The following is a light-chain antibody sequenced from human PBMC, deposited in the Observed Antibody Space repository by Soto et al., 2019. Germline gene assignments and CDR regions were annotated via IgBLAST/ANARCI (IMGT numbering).Light chain of an antibody. CDR2: SNN. CDR1: SSNIGSNT. Sequence: QSVLTQPPSASGTPGQRVTISCSGSSSNIGSNTVNWYQQLPGTAPKLLIYSNNQRPSGVPDRFSGSKSGTSASLAISGLQSEDEGDYYCAAWDDSLNGVVFGGGTKLTAL. V-gene: IGLV1-44*01. CDR3: AAWDDSLNGVV. J-gene: IGLJ2*01.